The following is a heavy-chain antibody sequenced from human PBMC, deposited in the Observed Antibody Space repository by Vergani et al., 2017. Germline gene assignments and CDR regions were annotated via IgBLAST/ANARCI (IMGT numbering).Heavy chain of an antibody. CDR2: IYYSGST. CDR1: GGSVSSGSYY. D-gene: IGHD1-26*01. J-gene: IGHJ4*02. V-gene: IGHV4-61*01. CDR3: ARDASGSFYY. Sequence: QVQLQESGPGLVKPSETLSLTCTVSGGSVSSGSYYWSWIRQPPGKGLEWIGNIYYSGSTNYNPSLKSRVTISVDTSKTQFSLKLSSVTAADTAVYYCARDASGSFYYWGQGTLVTVSS.